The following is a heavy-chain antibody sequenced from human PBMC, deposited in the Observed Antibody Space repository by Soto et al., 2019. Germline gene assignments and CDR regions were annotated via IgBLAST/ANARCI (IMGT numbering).Heavy chain of an antibody. V-gene: IGHV3-43*02. J-gene: IGHJ3*02. CDR1: GFTFDDYA. Sequence: GGSLRLSCAASGFTFDDYAMHWVRQAPGKGLEWVSLISGDGGSTYYADSVKGRFTISRDNSKNSLYLQMNSLRTEATALYSGEKDIPRGDYYESRGYSPAAFDIWGQGTMVTVSS. D-gene: IGHD3-22*01. CDR2: ISGDGGST. CDR3: EKDIPRGDYYESRGYSPAAFDI.